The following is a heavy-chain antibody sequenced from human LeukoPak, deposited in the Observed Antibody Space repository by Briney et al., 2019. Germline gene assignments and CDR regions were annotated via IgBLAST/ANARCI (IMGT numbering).Heavy chain of an antibody. J-gene: IGHJ6*02. D-gene: IGHD1-26*01. CDR3: ARYTRGRNGMDV. Sequence: SETLSLTCTVSGGSITSYYWSWIRQPPGKGLEWIGYIYYSGGTNYNPSLKSRVTISVDTSKNQFSLKLSSVTAAGTAVYYCARYTRGRNGMDVWGQGTTVTVSS. CDR1: GGSITSYY. V-gene: IGHV4-59*08. CDR2: IYYSGGT.